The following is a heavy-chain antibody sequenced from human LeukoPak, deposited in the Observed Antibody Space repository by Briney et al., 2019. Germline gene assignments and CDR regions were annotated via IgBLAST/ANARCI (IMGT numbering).Heavy chain of an antibody. CDR3: AREAMPLEWLLYAPGDCGWFDP. V-gene: IGHV1-69*05. CDR1: GGTFSSYA. CDR2: IIPIFGTA. Sequence: SVKVSCKASGGTFSSYAISWVRQAPGQGLEWMGGIIPIFGTANYAQKFQGRVTITTDESTSTAYMELSNLRSEDTAVYYCAREAMPLEWLLYAPGDCGWFDPWGQGTLVTVSS. J-gene: IGHJ5*02. D-gene: IGHD3-3*01.